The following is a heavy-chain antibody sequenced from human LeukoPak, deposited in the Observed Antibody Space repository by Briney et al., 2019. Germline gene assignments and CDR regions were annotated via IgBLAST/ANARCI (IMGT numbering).Heavy chain of an antibody. D-gene: IGHD2-2*01. CDR3: AREIYCTGTNCRRSYYYYHYYGMDV. CDR2: IWYDGSSE. CDR1: GFTFSSYG. J-gene: IGHJ6*02. V-gene: IGHV3-33*01. Sequence: TGGSLRLSCAASGFTFSSYGMHWVRQAPGKGLEWVAVIWYDGSSEYYADSVKGRFTISRDNSKNTLYLQMNSLRAEDTAVYYCAREIYCTGTNCRRSYYYYHYYGMDVWGQGTTVTVSS.